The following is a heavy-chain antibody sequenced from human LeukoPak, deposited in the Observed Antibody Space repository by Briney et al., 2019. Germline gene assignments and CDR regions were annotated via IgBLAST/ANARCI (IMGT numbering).Heavy chain of an antibody. CDR2: IYYSGST. Sequence: SQTLSLTCTVSGGSISSGGYYWSWIRQHPGKGLEWIGYIYYSGSTYYNPSLKSRVTIPVDTSKSQFSLKLSCVTAADTAVYYCAKSTSCCYSWFDPWGQGTLVTVSS. V-gene: IGHV4-31*03. CDR1: GGSISSGGYY. D-gene: IGHD2-2*01. J-gene: IGHJ5*02. CDR3: AKSTSCCYSWFDP.